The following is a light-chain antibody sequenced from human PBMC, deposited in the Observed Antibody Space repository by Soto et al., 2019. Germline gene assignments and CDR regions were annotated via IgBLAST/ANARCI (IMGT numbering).Light chain of an antibody. J-gene: IGLJ1*01. CDR3: AAWDDNLSGFYV. Sequence: QAVLTQPPSVSRTPGQSVTTSCAGSSSNIGSNVVNWYQHLAGRAPKLLIYGHNQRPSGVPDRFSASKSGTSASLAISGLQSEDEAEYYCAAWDDNLSGFYVFGTGTKVTVL. V-gene: IGLV1-44*01. CDR1: SSNIGSNV. CDR2: GHN.